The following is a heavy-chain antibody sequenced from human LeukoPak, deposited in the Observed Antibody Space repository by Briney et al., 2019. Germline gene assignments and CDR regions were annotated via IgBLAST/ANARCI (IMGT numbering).Heavy chain of an antibody. CDR1: GFSFSSSQ. D-gene: IGHD2-8*01. J-gene: IGHJ4*02. Sequence: GGSLRLSRAASGFSFSSSQMNWVRQAPGKGPEWVSHISSGGNTEYYADSVRGRFTMSRDNAKNLVYLQMNSLRDEDTAVYYCARDTVNGPFVISLDYWGQGALVTVSS. CDR2: ISSGGNTE. CDR3: ARDTVNGPFVISLDY. V-gene: IGHV3-48*03.